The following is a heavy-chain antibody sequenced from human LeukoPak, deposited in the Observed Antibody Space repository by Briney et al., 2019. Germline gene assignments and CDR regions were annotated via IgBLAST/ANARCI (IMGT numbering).Heavy chain of an antibody. D-gene: IGHD3-22*01. J-gene: IGHJ4*02. CDR1: SFTFSTYA. CDR3: AKDPHYDSNGYFYEGSFDY. CDR2: ISGSGGSK. V-gene: IGHV3-23*01. Sequence: PGGSLRLSCAGTSFTFSTYAMSWVRQAPGKGLEWVSTISGSGGSKYYADPVKGRFTISKNNSKNTLYLQMNSLRGEDTAIYYCAKDPHYDSNGYFYEGSFDYWGQGTLVTVSS.